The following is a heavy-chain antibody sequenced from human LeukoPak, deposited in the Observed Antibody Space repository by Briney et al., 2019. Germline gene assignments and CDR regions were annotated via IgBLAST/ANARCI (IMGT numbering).Heavy chain of an antibody. V-gene: IGHV3-9*01. CDR2: IGWDSGGI. CDR1: GFTFDEYA. Sequence: GRSLRLSCAASGFTFDEYAMHWVRQAPGKGLEWASGIGWDSGGIGYADSVKGRFTISRDNAKKSLFLQMNSLRAEDTAFYYCAKGGGWFYYFDFWGQGSLVTVSS. J-gene: IGHJ4*02. CDR3: AKGGGWFYYFDF. D-gene: IGHD6-19*01.